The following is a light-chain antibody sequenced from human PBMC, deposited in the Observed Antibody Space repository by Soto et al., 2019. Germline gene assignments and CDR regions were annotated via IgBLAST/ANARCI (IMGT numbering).Light chain of an antibody. CDR2: WAS. CDR3: QQYYSIPLT. Sequence: DIVMTQSPDSLAVSLGERATINCKSSQSVFYSSNSKNYLAWYQQKPGQPPKLLIYWASTRESGVPDRLSGSGSGTDFTLTISSLQAEDVAVYYCQQYYSIPLTFGGGTKVDIK. V-gene: IGKV4-1*01. J-gene: IGKJ4*01. CDR1: QSVFYSSNSKNY.